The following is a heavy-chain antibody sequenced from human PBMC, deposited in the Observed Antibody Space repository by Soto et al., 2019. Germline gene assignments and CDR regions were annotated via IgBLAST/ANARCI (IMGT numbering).Heavy chain of an antibody. CDR2: IFSSGST. V-gene: IGHV4-4*07. CDR1: DGYINTFY. Sequence: SETQSVPCTVSDGYINTFYWSWVRKTAGKGLEWIGRIFSSGSTSFNPSLESRVAMSVDTSKNHFSLNLSSVTAADMAVYYCAREGSYSAYNFAHGIQLWSFDFWGQGALVTVSS. CDR3: AREGSYSAYNFAHGIQLWSFDF. J-gene: IGHJ4*02. D-gene: IGHD5-18*01.